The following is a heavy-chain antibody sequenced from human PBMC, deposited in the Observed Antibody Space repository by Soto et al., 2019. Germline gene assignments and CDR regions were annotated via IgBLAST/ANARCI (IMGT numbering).Heavy chain of an antibody. Sequence: ASVKVSCKASGYTFTSYGISWVRQAPGQGLEWMGWISAYNGNTNYAQKLQGRVTMTTDTSTSTAYLELRSLRFDDTAVYYCALRVGAFSYFDYWGQGTLVTVSS. CDR2: ISAYNGNT. CDR3: ALRVGAFSYFDY. CDR1: GYTFTSYG. D-gene: IGHD1-26*01. V-gene: IGHV1-18*01. J-gene: IGHJ4*02.